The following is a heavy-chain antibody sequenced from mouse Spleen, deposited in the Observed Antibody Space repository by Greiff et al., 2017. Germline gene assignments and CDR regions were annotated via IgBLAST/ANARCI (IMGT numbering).Heavy chain of an antibody. CDR1: GYTFTSYW. J-gene: IGHJ3*01. CDR3: ARWGFAY. V-gene: IGHV1-69*01. CDR2: IDLSDSYT. Sequence: VQLQQPGAELVMPGASVKLSCKASGYTFTSYWMHWVKQRPGQGLEWIGEIDLSDSYTNYNQKFKGKATLTVDKSSSTAYMQLSSLTSEDSAVYYCARWGFAYWGQGTLVTVSA.